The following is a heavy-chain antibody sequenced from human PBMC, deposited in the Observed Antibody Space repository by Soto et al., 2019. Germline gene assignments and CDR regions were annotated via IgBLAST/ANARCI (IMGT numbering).Heavy chain of an antibody. CDR3: AKPLPAAPYYYYGMDV. D-gene: IGHD2-2*01. V-gene: IGHV3-30*18. CDR1: GFTFSSYG. CDR2: ISYDGSNK. J-gene: IGHJ6*02. Sequence: GGSLRLSCAASGFTFSSYGTHWVRQAPGKGLEWVAVISYDGSNKYYADSVKGRFTISRDNSKNTLYLQMNSLRAEDTAVYYCAKPLPAAPYYYYGMDVWGQGTTVTVSS.